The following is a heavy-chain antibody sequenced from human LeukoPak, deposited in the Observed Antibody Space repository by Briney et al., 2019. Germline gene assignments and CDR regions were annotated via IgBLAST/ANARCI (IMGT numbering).Heavy chain of an antibody. CDR2: INPNSGGT. V-gene: IGHV1-2*04. Sequence: GASVKVSCKASGYTFTGYYMHWVRQAPGQGLEWMGWINPNSGGTNYAQKFQGWVTMTRDTSISTAYMELSRLRSDDTAVYYCARSCGGWSNDAFDIWGQGTMVTVSS. J-gene: IGHJ3*02. CDR3: ARSCGGWSNDAFDI. D-gene: IGHD6-19*01. CDR1: GYTFTGYY.